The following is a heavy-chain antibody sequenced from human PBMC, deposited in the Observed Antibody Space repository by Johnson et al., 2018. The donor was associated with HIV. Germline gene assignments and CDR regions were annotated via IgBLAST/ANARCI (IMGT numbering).Heavy chain of an antibody. CDR1: GFTFNNYW. CDR2: IKQDGSEK. D-gene: IGHD3-22*01. CDR3: ARDPELDYFDNRAFDI. V-gene: IGHV3-7*01. Sequence: VQLVESGGGVVQPGGSLRLSCAASGFTFNNYWMSWVRQAPGKGLEWVANIKQDGSEKHYVDSVKGRFTISRDNAKNSLYLQMNSLRAEDTAVYYCARDPELDYFDNRAFDIWGQGTMVTVSS. J-gene: IGHJ3*02.